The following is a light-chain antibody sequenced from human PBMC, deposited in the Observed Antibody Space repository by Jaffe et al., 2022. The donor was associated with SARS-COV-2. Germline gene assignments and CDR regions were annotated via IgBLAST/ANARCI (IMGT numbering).Light chain of an antibody. CDR1: RDISRY. CDR2: TAS. J-gene: IGKJ1*01. CDR3: QQSYSTLWT. Sequence: DIQMTQSPSSLSASVGDRVTITCRASRDISRYLNWFQQKPGEAPKLLIYTASNLQTGVPSRFSGSGSGTDFTLTVSSLQPEDFATYYCQQSYSTLWTFGQGTKVEIK. V-gene: IGKV1-39*01.